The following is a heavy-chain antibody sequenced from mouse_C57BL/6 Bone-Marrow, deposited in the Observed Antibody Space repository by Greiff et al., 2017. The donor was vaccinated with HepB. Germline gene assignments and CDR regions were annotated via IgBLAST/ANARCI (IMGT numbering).Heavy chain of an antibody. CDR2: INPSSGYT. D-gene: IGHD1-1*01. J-gene: IGHJ1*03. CDR3: ARQAVVAHWYFDV. Sequence: VQLVESGAELAKPGASVKLSCKASGYTFTSYWMHWVKQRPGQGLEWIGYINPSSGYTKYNQKFKDKATLTADKSSSTAYMQLSSLTYEDSAVYYCARQAVVAHWYFDVWGTGTTVTVSS. V-gene: IGHV1-7*01. CDR1: GYTFTSYW.